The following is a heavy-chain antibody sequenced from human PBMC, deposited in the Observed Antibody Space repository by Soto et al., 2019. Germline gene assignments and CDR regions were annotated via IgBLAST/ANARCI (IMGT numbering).Heavy chain of an antibody. CDR1: GFTFSSYS. V-gene: IGHV3-48*01. Sequence: GGSLRLSCAASGFTFSSYSMNWVRQAPGKGLEWVSYISSSSTIYYADSVKGRFTISRDNAKNSLYLQMNSLRAEDTAVYYCARDGWGVVVVAAKDYYYYGMDVWGQGTTVTVSS. J-gene: IGHJ6*02. D-gene: IGHD2-15*01. CDR3: ARDGWGVVVVAAKDYYYYGMDV. CDR2: ISSSSTI.